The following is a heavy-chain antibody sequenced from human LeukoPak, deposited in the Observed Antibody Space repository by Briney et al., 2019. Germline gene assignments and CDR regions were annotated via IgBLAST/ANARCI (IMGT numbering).Heavy chain of an antibody. Sequence: SETLSLTCAVYGGSFSGYYWSWLRQPPGKGLEWLGEINHSGSTNYNPSLKSRVTISVDTSKNQFSLKLSSVTAADTAVYYCARGRTISSIAARTYYFDYWGQGTLVTVSS. J-gene: IGHJ4*02. D-gene: IGHD6-6*01. CDR1: GGSFSGYY. CDR3: ARGRTISSIAARTYYFDY. CDR2: INHSGST. V-gene: IGHV4-34*01.